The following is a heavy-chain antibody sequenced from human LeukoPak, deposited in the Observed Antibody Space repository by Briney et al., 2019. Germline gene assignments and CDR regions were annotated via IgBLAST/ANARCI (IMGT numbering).Heavy chain of an antibody. V-gene: IGHV3-48*03. J-gene: IGHJ5*02. CDR2: ISSSGSTI. CDR1: GFTFSSYE. D-gene: IGHD4-17*01. Sequence: GGSLRLSCAASGFTFSSYEMNWVRQAPGKGLEWVSYISSSGSTIYYADSVKGRFTISRDNAKNSLYLQMNGLRAEDTAVYYCARDRRDGGFGPWGQGTLVTVSS. CDR3: ARDRRDGGFGP.